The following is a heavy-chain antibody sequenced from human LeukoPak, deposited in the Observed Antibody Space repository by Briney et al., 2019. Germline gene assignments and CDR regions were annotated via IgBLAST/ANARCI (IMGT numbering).Heavy chain of an antibody. V-gene: IGHV4-30-4*01. CDR1: GDSISSGESY. D-gene: IGHD5-18*01. Sequence: SETLSLTCTVSGDSISSGESYWSWIRQPPGEGLEWIGYIYFGVSTSYNPSLQSRVTMSGDASKNQFSLKLTSVTAADTAVYYCATIKRGDIFGYFDFWGQGILVAVSS. J-gene: IGHJ4*02. CDR3: ATIKRGDIFGYFDF. CDR2: IYFGVST.